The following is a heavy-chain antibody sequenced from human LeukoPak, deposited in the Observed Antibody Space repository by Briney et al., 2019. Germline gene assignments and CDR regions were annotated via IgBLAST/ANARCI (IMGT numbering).Heavy chain of an antibody. CDR3: ARDHPAAGSYFDY. Sequence: SETLSLTCTVSGYSIRSGFYWGWIRQPPGKGLEWIGNIYHSGITYYTPSLKSRVTISVDTSKNQFYLKLNSVTAADTAVYYCARDHPAAGSYFDYWGQGTLVTVSS. V-gene: IGHV4-38-2*02. CDR2: IYHSGIT. CDR1: GYSIRSGFY. J-gene: IGHJ4*02. D-gene: IGHD6-13*01.